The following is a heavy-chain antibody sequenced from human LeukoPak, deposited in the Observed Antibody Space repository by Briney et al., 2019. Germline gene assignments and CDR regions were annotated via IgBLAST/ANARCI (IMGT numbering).Heavy chain of an antibody. V-gene: IGHV4-39*01. CDR3: ARHGQQWLRLPFDY. D-gene: IGHD6-19*01. CDR1: GGPISGSSYY. J-gene: IGHJ4*02. Sequence: TSETLSLTCTVSGGPISGSSYYWGWIRQPPGKGLEWIGSIYYSGSTNYNPSLKSRVTISVDTSKNQVSLKLRSVTAADTAVCYCARHGQQWLRLPFDYWGQGTLVTVSS. CDR2: IYYSGST.